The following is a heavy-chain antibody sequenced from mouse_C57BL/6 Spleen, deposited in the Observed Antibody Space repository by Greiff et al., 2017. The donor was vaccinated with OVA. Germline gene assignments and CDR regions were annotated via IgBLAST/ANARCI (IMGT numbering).Heavy chain of an antibody. V-gene: IGHV1-50*01. D-gene: IGHD2-2*01. Sequence: QVQLQQPGAELVKPGASVKLSCKASGYTFTSYWMQWVKQRPGQGLEWIGEIDPSDSYTNYNQKFKGKATLTVDTSSSTAYMQLSSLTSEDSAVYYCARGYGYHYAMDYWGQGTSVTVSS. CDR2: IDPSDSYT. CDR1: GYTFTSYW. J-gene: IGHJ4*01. CDR3: ARGYGYHYAMDY.